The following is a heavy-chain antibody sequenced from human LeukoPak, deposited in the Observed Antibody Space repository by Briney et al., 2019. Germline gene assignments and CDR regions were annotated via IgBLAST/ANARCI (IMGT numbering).Heavy chain of an antibody. V-gene: IGHV1-58*02. CDR3: AALPYYYGSGSYYVDY. Sequence: SVKVSCKASGFTFTSSAMQWVRQARGQRLEWIGWIVVGSGSTNYAQKFQERVTITRDTSTSTAYMELSSLRSEDTAVYYCAALPYYYGSGSYYVDYWGQGTLVTVSS. J-gene: IGHJ4*02. D-gene: IGHD3-10*01. CDR2: IVVGSGST. CDR1: GFTFTSSA.